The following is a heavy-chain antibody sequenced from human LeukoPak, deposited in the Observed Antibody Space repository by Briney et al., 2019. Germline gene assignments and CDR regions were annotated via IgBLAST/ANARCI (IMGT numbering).Heavy chain of an antibody. J-gene: IGHJ4*02. CDR3: ARGLGWGATIFDY. CDR2: MYHSGTT. D-gene: IGHD1-26*01. Sequence: SETLSLICTVSGDSITSYYWTWIRQPPGKGLEWIGYMYHSGTTSNNPSLKSRVTISVDTSKNQFSLKVRSVTAADTAVYYCARGLGWGATIFDYWGQGALVTVSS. V-gene: IGHV4-59*01. CDR1: GDSITSYY.